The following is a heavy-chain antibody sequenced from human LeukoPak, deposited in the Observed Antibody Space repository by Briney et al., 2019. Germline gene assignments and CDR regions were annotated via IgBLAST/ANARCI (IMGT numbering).Heavy chain of an antibody. J-gene: IGHJ4*02. V-gene: IGHV3-33*01. Sequence: GESLRLSCAASGFTFSSYGMHWVRQAPGKGLEWVAVIWYDGSNKYYADSVKGRFTISRDNSKNTLYLQMNSLRAEDTAVYYCARDQGRGYYDSSGNYFDYWGQGTLVTVSS. CDR3: ARDQGRGYYDSSGNYFDY. D-gene: IGHD3-22*01. CDR2: IWYDGSNK. CDR1: GFTFSSYG.